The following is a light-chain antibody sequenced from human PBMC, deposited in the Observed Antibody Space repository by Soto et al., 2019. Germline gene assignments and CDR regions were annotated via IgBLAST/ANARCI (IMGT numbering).Light chain of an antibody. CDR3: QEYYSTPYT. CDR1: QSVLHSSHNENY. V-gene: IGKV4-1*01. CDR2: WAS. Sequence: DIVMTQSPDSLAVSLGERATINCKSSQSVLHSSHNENYLVWYQQKPGQPPKLLIYWASTRESGVTDRCSGSGSGTDCTLSDSSLQAEDVAVYYCQEYYSTPYTFGQGTKVEVK. J-gene: IGKJ2*01.